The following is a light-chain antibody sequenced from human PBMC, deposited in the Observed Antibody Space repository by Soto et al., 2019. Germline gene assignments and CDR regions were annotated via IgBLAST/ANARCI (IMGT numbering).Light chain of an antibody. CDR2: WAS. V-gene: IGKV4-1*01. J-gene: IGKJ4*01. CDR1: QSVFSRANGMNY. Sequence: IVMRQSPDSLAVPLGERATINCKSSQSVFSRANGMNYIAWYQQKPGQPPKLLIYWASTREAGVPERFRGIGSQTDVTLTISNLQAEDVAVYACQHDLEIPITFGGGTKVESK. CDR3: QHDLEIPIT.